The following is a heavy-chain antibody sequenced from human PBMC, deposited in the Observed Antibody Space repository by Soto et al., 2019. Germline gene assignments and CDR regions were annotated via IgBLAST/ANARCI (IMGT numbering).Heavy chain of an antibody. CDR1: GFTFSSYG. Sequence: PGGSLRLSCAASGFTFSSYGMHWVRQAPGKGLEWVAVISYDGSNKYYADSVKGRFTISRDNSKNTLYLQMNSLRAEDTAVYYCARGLGYCSSTSCYIWFDYWGQGTLVTVSS. CDR2: ISYDGSNK. V-gene: IGHV3-30*03. CDR3: ARGLGYCSSTSCYIWFDY. D-gene: IGHD2-2*02. J-gene: IGHJ4*02.